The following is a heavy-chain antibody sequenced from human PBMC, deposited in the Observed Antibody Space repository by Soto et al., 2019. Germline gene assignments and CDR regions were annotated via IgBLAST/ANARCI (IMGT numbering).Heavy chain of an antibody. CDR1: GFSLDSPAVG. D-gene: IGHD6-19*01. CDR2: IYWDDDK. CDR3: AHGSGWLSDY. J-gene: IGHJ4*02. Sequence: QITLKESDPTLVKPTQTLTLTCTFSGFSLDSPAVGVNWIRQPPGKALEWLGLIYWDDDKQYNPSLKSRLTITRDTHKNQVVLTMTNMDPVDTATYYCAHGSGWLSDYWGQGTLVTVSS. V-gene: IGHV2-5*02.